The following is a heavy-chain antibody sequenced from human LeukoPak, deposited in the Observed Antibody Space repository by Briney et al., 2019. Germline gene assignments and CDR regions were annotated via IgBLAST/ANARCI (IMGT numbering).Heavy chain of an antibody. J-gene: IGHJ6*04. CDR2: ISSSGSTI. CDR3: AELGLTMIGGV. D-gene: IGHD3-10*02. V-gene: IGHV3-48*03. Sequence: GGSLRLSCAASGFTFSSYEMNWVRQAPGKGLEWVSYISSSGSTIYYADSVKGRFTISRDKAKNSLYLQMNSLRAEDTAVYYCAELGLTMIGGVWGKGTTVTISS. CDR1: GFTFSSYE.